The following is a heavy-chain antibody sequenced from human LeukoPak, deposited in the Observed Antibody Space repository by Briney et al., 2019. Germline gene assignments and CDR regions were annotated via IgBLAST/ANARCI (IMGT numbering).Heavy chain of an antibody. CDR3: ASRSGYSSDDGMDV. CDR1: GFTFSSYS. V-gene: IGHV3-21*01. D-gene: IGHD6-19*01. CDR2: ISSSSSYI. J-gene: IGHJ6*04. Sequence: RSGGSLRLCAASGFTFSSYSMNWVRQAPGKGLEWVSSISSSSSYIYYADSVKGRFTISRDNAKNSLYLQMNSLRAEDTAVYYCASRSGYSSDDGMDVWGKGTTITVSS.